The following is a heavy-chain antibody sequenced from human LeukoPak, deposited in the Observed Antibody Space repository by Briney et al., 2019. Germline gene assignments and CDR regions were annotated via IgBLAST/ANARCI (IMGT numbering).Heavy chain of an antibody. Sequence: SVKVSCKASGGTFSSYAISWVRQAPGQGLEWMGGIIAIFGTANYAQKFQGRVTITADESTSTAYMELSRLRSDDTAVYYCAREYDSSFGPAFDIWGQGTMVTVSS. CDR1: GGTFSSYA. J-gene: IGHJ3*02. CDR3: AREYDSSFGPAFDI. CDR2: IIAIFGTA. D-gene: IGHD3-22*01. V-gene: IGHV1-69*01.